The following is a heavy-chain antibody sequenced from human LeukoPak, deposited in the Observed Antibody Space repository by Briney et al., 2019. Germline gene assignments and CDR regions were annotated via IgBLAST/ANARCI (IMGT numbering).Heavy chain of an antibody. V-gene: IGHV3-21*01. CDR2: ISSSSSYI. J-gene: IGHJ4*02. CDR3: ARVRAVAGTAIDY. Sequence: KPGGSLRLSCAASGFTFSSYSMNWVRQAPGKGLEWVSSISSSSSYIYYADSVKGRFTISRDNDKNSLYLQMNSLRAEDTAVYYCARVRAVAGTAIDYWGQGTLVTVSS. D-gene: IGHD6-19*01. CDR1: GFTFSSYS.